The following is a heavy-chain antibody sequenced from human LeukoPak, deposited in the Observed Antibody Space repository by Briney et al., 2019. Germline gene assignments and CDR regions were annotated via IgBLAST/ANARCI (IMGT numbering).Heavy chain of an antibody. CDR2: INTYNSNT. CDR1: GYTFSNFG. D-gene: IGHD2-15*01. V-gene: IGHV1-18*01. Sequence: GASVKVSCKASGYTFSNFGISWVRQAPGQGLEWMGRINTYNSNTNYAQKLQGRVTMTTDTSTSTAYMELRSLRSDDTAVYYCARDRGGGSWLDYWGQGTLVTVSS. J-gene: IGHJ4*02. CDR3: ARDRGGGSWLDY.